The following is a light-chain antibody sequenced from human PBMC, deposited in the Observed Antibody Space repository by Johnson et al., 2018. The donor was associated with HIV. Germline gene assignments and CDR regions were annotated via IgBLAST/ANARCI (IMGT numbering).Light chain of an antibody. V-gene: IGLV1-51*01. CDR2: DNN. Sequence: QPVLTQPPSVSAAPGQTVTISCSGSSSNVGSSFVSWYRQVPGTAPKLLIYDNNKRPSGIPDRFSGSKSGTSATLGIAGLQTGDEADYYCGTWDSILSVVFGTGTKVTVL. J-gene: IGLJ1*01. CDR3: GTWDSILSVV. CDR1: SSNVGSSF.